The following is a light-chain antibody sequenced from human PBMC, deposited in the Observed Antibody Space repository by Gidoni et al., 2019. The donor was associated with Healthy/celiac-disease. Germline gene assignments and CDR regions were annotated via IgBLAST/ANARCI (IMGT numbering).Light chain of an antibody. CDR3: SSYTSSSTYVV. J-gene: IGLJ2*01. Sequence: QSALTQPASVSGSPGQSITISFTGTSSDGGGYNYVSWYQQHPGKAPNLMFYDVSNRPSVVSNRFSGSKSGNTAFLTISGLQAEDEADYYCSSYTSSSTYVVFGGGTKLTVL. CDR1: SSDGGGYNY. V-gene: IGLV2-14*03. CDR2: DVS.